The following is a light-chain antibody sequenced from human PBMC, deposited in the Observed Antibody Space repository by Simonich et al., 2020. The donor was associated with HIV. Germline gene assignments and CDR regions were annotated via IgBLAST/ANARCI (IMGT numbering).Light chain of an antibody. Sequence: EIVMTQSPATLSVSPGARATLSCRASQRISTNLAWYQQTPGQAPRLLISGASSRAPGIPARFSGSGSGTDFTLTITRLEPEDFAVYYCQQYGSSPYTFGQGTKLEIK. CDR2: GAS. V-gene: IGKV3-20*01. J-gene: IGKJ2*01. CDR3: QQYGSSPYT. CDR1: QRISTN.